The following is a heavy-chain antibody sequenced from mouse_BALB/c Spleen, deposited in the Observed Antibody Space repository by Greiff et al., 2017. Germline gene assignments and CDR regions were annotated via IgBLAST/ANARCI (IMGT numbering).Heavy chain of an antibody. D-gene: IGHD1-2*01. CDR1: GFTFSSFG. V-gene: IGHV5-17*02. Sequence: EVQLVESGGGLVQPGGSRKLSCAASGFTFSSFGMHWVRQAPEKGLEWVAYISSGGSTTYYADTVKGRFTISGDNPKNTLFLQITSLRSEDTAMYYCAGDVTTASYWGQGTLVTVSA. J-gene: IGHJ3*01. CDR3: AGDVTTASY. CDR2: ISSGGSTT.